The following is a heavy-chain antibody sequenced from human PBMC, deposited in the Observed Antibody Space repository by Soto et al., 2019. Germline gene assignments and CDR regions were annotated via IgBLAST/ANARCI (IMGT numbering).Heavy chain of an antibody. V-gene: IGHV3-21*01. CDR2: ISSSSSYI. CDR1: GFTFSSYS. CDR3: ARFWSGYVGGIWYNWFDP. J-gene: IGHJ5*02. Sequence: PGGSLRLSCAASGFTFSSYSMNWVRQAPGKGLEWVSSISSSSSYIYYADSVKGRFTISRDNAKNSLYLQMNSLRAEDTAVYYCARFWSGYVGGIWYNWFDPWGQGTLVTVSS. D-gene: IGHD3-3*01.